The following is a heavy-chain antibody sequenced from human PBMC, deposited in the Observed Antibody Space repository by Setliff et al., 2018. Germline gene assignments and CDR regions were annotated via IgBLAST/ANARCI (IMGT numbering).Heavy chain of an antibody. J-gene: IGHJ6*02. Sequence: SETLSLTCTVSGGSISSSRYYWGWIRQPPGKGLEWIGSINYSGSTYYNPSLKSRVTISVETSKNQFSLKLSSVTAADTAVYYCARAAGYSSSWYHYYYGMDVWGQGTTVTVPS. CDR2: INYSGST. CDR1: GGSISSSRYY. V-gene: IGHV4-39*01. CDR3: ARAAGYSSSWYHYYYGMDV. D-gene: IGHD6-13*01.